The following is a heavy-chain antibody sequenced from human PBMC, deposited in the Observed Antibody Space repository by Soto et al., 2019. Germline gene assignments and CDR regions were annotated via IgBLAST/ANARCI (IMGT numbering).Heavy chain of an antibody. Sequence: SLRLSCVASGFTFSSYAMHWVRQASGKGLEWVALISYDGSDKDYADSVKGRFTISRDNSRNTLFLQMNSLRAEDTAVYYCARDYYKYYGSSGYYRSPAYWGQGTLVTVSS. D-gene: IGHD3-22*01. J-gene: IGHJ4*02. CDR3: ARDYYKYYGSSGYYRSPAY. V-gene: IGHV3-30-3*01. CDR1: GFTFSSYA. CDR2: ISYDGSDK.